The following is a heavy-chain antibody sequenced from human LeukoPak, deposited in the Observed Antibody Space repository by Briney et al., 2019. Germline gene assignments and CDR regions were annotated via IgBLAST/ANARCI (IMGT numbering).Heavy chain of an antibody. CDR1: GGTFSSYA. V-gene: IGHV1-69*05. CDR3: ARVHDYSNYRFDY. J-gene: IGHJ4*02. CDR2: IIPIFGTA. Sequence: ASVKVSCKASGGTFSSYAISWVRQAPGQGLEWMGGIIPIFGTANYAQKFQGRVTITTDESTSTVYMELSSLRSEDTAVYYCARVHDYSNYRFDYWGQGTLVTVSS. D-gene: IGHD4-11*01.